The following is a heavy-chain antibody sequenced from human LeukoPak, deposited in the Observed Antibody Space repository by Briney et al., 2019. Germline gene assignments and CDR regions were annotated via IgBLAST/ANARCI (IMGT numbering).Heavy chain of an antibody. CDR2: ISSSSSYL. Sequence: GGSLRLSCAASGFTFSSYSMNWVRQAPGKALEWVSSISSSSSYLYYADSVKGRFTISRDNAKNSLYLQMNSLRAEDTAVYYCARAPYDRGLDYWGQGTLVTVSS. CDR3: ARAPYDRGLDY. V-gene: IGHV3-21*01. D-gene: IGHD3-9*01. CDR1: GFTFSSYS. J-gene: IGHJ4*02.